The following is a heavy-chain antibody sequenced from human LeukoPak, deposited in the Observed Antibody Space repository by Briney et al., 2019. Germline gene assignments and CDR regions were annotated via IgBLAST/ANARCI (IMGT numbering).Heavy chain of an antibody. CDR2: IRYDGNNK. CDR3: ARTYNPDY. D-gene: IGHD1-14*01. Sequence: GGSLRLSCTASGLTFSSTGMHWLRQAPGKGLEWVSYIRYDGNNKYYGDSVKGRLTVSRDNSKNTLYLQMNSLRVEDTAVYYCARTYNPDYWGQGTLVTVSS. V-gene: IGHV3-30*02. J-gene: IGHJ4*02. CDR1: GLTFSSTG.